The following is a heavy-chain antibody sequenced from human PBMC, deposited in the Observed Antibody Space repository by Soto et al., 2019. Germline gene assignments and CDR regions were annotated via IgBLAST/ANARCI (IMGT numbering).Heavy chain of an antibody. CDR3: ARDKDRQQLGGNYYYIMDV. J-gene: IGHJ6*02. D-gene: IGHD3-3*02. V-gene: IGHV1-69*12. CDR1: GGTFRTSA. CDR2: IMPVFPTP. Sequence: QVQLVQSGAEVEKPGSSVKVSCKTSGGTFRTSAISWVRQAPGHGLEWMGGIMPVFPTPDYAQKFQGRVTITADESTSTAYMELSSLGSEDTAVYYCARDKDRQQLGGNYYYIMDVWGQGTTVTVSS.